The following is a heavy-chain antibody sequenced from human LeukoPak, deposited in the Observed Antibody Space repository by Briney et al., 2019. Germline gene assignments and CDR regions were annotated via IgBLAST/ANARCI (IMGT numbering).Heavy chain of an antibody. Sequence: PGGSLRLSCAASGFTFSDYWMHWARQAPGKGLVWVSRINTDGSFTRYADSVQGRFTISRDTAKNTLFLQMNSLRAEDTAVYYCAREAKVGGALQYWGQGILVTVSS. CDR3: AREAKVGGALQY. CDR2: INTDGSFT. CDR1: GFTFSDYW. J-gene: IGHJ4*02. D-gene: IGHD1-26*01. V-gene: IGHV3-74*01.